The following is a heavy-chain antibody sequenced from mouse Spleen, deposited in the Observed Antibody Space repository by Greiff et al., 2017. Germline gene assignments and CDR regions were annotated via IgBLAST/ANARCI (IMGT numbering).Heavy chain of an antibody. D-gene: IGHD2-1*01. CDR3: ARFGNYFDY. CDR1: GYTFTDYW. CDR2: ILPGSDST. Sequence: VKLQESGADLMKPGASVKLSCKATGYTFTDYWIEWVKQRPGHGLEWIGEILPGSDSTKYNENFKGKATFSADTSSKTAYMQLSSLTTEDSAIYYCARFGNYFDYWGQGTTLTVSS. V-gene: IGHV1-9*01. J-gene: IGHJ2*01.